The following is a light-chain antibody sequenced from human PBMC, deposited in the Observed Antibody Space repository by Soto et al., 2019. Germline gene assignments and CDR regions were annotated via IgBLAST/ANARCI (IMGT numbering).Light chain of an antibody. CDR2: STS. CDR3: LLYYGGAQLI. Sequence: QAAVTQEPSLTVSPGGTVTLTCASSTGAVTGGYYQNWFQRKPGQAPRPLIYSTSNKHAWTPARFSGSLLGGKAALTLSGVSPEDAAEYCCLLYYGGAQLIFGGGTQLTVL. J-gene: IGLJ2*01. V-gene: IGLV7-43*01. CDR1: TGAVTGGYY.